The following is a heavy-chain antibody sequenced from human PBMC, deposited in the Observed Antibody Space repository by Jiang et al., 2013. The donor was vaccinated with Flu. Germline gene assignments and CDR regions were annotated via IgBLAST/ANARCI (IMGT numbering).Heavy chain of an antibody. CDR1: FTSYG. J-gene: IGHJ5*02. D-gene: IGHD5-24*01. V-gene: IGHV1-18*01. CDR3: ASCPRGDPDWFDP. CDR2: ISAYNGNT. Sequence: FTSYGISWVRQAPGQGLEWMGWISAYNGNTNYAQKLQGRVTMTTDTSTSTAYMELRSLRSDDTAVYYCASCPRGDPDWFDPWGQGTLVTVSS.